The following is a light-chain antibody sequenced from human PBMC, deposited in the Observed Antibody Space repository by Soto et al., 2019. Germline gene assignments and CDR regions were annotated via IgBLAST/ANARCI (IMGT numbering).Light chain of an antibody. CDR2: GAS. CDR1: QSVNSD. J-gene: IGKJ1*01. CDR3: QQYNNWRT. V-gene: IGKV3-15*01. Sequence: EIVLTQSPATLSVSPGNRATLSCRASQSVNSDLAWYQQKPGQAPRLLIYGASTRATDIPARFSGSGSGTEFTLTISSLQSEDFALYYCQQYNNWRTFGQGTKVDIK.